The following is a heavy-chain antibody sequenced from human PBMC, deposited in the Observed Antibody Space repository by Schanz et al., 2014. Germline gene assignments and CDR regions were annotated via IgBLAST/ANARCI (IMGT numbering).Heavy chain of an antibody. Sequence: EVQLVESGGGLVKDYFPERISYAVFCLNISTFAMHWVRQGPGQGLEYISAISNNGDSTYYADSVKGRFTISRDNSKNTRLSQRSSLRVDDIAVHDGGRVWGGKVGWELEIWGRGTVVTVSS. CDR3: GRVWGGKVGWELEI. V-gene: IGHV3-64D*06. CDR2: ISNNGDST. D-gene: IGHD2-15*01. J-gene: IGHJ2*01. CDR1: CLNISTFA.